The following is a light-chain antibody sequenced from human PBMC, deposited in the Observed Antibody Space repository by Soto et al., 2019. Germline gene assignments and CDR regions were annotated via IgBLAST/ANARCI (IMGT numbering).Light chain of an antibody. V-gene: IGKV1-5*01. CDR2: AAS. CDR3: QQHDGY. CDR1: QSIGSW. Sequence: DIQMTQSPSTLSASVGDRVTITCRASQSIGSWLAWYQQKPGKAPKVLIYAASTLESGVPSRFSGSESGTEFALTISGLQPDDFATYYCQQHDGYFGQGTRLEIK. J-gene: IGKJ2*01.